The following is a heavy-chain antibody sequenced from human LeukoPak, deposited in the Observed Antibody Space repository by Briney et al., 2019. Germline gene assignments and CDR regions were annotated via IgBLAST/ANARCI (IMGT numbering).Heavy chain of an antibody. CDR1: GFTVSGTY. CDR3: VKGSGIAGRHGYYHYLDV. CDR2: IYTRGGT. V-gene: IGHV3-66*01. J-gene: IGHJ6*03. Sequence: GGSLRLSCAASGFTVSGTYMAWVRQAPGKGLDWVSVIYTRGGTYDAASVKGRFTISRDTSKNTLDLQMNSLGLEDTAVYYCVKGSGIAGRHGYYHYLDVWGNGTTVTVSS. D-gene: IGHD6-13*01.